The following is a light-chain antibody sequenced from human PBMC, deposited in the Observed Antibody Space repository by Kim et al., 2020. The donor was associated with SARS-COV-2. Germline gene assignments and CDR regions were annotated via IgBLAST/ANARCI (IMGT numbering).Light chain of an antibody. Sequence: GQSITISCTGTSSDIGLSDYVSWSQQHPGKAPKLMISDVSKRPSGVSDRFSGSKSGNTASLTISGLQAEDEADYYCASYTSTYTWVFGGGTKLTVL. CDR3: ASYTSTYTWV. V-gene: IGLV2-14*03. CDR2: DVS. J-gene: IGLJ3*02. CDR1: SSDIGLSDY.